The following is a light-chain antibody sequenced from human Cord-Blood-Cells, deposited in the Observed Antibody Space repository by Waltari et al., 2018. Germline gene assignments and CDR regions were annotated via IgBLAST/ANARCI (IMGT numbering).Light chain of an antibody. CDR3: QSYDSSLSGSV. CDR1: SSNIGAGYD. V-gene: IGLV1-40*01. Sequence: QSVLTQPPSVSGAPGPRVTISRNGSSSNIGAGYDGTWYQPLPGTAPKLLIYGNGNWPSGVPDRFSCSKSGTSASLAITGLQAEDEADYYCQSYDSSLSGSVFGGGTKLTVL. CDR2: GNG. J-gene: IGLJ3*02.